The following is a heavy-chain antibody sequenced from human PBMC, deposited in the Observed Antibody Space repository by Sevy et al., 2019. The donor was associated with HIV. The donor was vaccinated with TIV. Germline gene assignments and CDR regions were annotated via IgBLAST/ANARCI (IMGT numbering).Heavy chain of an antibody. J-gene: IGHJ5*02. V-gene: IGHV3-48*03. D-gene: IGHD1-7*01. CDR3: AGGWGLDWIYSNWFDP. CDR1: GFTFSSYE. CDR2: ISSSGSTI. Sequence: GGSLRLSCAASGFTFSSYEMNWVRQAPGKGLEWVSYISSSGSTIYYADSVKGRFTISRDNAKNSLYLQMNSLRAEDTAVYYCAGGWGLDWIYSNWFDPWGQGTLVTVSS.